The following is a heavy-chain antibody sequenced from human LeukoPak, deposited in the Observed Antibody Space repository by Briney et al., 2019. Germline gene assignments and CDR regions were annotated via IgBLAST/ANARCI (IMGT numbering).Heavy chain of an antibody. J-gene: IGHJ4*02. CDR1: GYTFTDYY. CDR3: ARVKVDTSYDY. V-gene: IGHV1-2*02. CDR2: INPNSGGT. Sequence: RASVTVSCKASGYTFTDYYMHWVRQAPGQGLEWMGWINPNSGGTNYAQKFQGRVTMTRDTSISTAYMEVSRLRSDDTAVYYCARVKVDTSYDYWGQGTLVTVSS. D-gene: IGHD3-9*01.